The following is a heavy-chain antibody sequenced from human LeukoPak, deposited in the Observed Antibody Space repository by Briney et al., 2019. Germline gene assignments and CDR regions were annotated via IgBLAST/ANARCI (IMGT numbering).Heavy chain of an antibody. V-gene: IGHV3-33*08. CDR3: ARASYDSSGYGAFDI. CDR2: IWYDGSNK. Sequence: PGGSLRLSCAASGFTFSPYGMNWVRQAPGKGLEWVAVIWYDGSNKYYADSVKGRFTISRDNSKNTLYLQMNSLRAEDTAVYYCARASYDSSGYGAFDIWGQGTMVTVSS. CDR1: GFTFSPYG. J-gene: IGHJ3*02. D-gene: IGHD3-22*01.